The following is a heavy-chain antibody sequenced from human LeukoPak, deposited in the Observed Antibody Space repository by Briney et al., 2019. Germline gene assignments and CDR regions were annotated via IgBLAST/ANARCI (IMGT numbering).Heavy chain of an antibody. J-gene: IGHJ5*02. CDR3: ARGPKDTSMLMKKYVNWFDP. CDR2: VNHRETT. V-gene: IGHV4-34*01. CDR1: GFTFGDYY. Sequence: PGGSLRLSCAASGFTFGDYYMSWIRQSPGKGLEWIGEVNHRETTTYNPSLKSRATISVDTSKNQFSLRLSSVTAADRAVYYCARGPKDTSMLMKKYVNWFDPWGQGTLVTVSS. D-gene: IGHD5-18*01.